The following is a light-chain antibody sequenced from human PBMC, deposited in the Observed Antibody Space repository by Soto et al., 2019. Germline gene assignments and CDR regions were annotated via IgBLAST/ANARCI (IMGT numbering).Light chain of an antibody. CDR2: GNR. V-gene: IGLV1-40*01. CDR3: QSYDIALSASGV. J-gene: IGLJ3*02. CDR1: SSNLGAGYD. Sequence: QSVLTQPPSVSGAPGQRVTISCTGNSSNLGAGYDVHWYQQLPGAAPKLVIFGNRNRPSGVPERFSGSKSGTSASLAIIGLQAEDEADYYCQSYDIALSASGVFGGGTKLTVL.